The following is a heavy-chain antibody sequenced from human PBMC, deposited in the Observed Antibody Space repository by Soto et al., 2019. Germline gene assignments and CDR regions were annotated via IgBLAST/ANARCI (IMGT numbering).Heavy chain of an antibody. D-gene: IGHD3-22*01. CDR3: ARDFSMVLVAPGY. CDR1: GYTFTSYA. J-gene: IGHJ4*02. Sequence: GASVKVSCKASGYTFTSYAMHWVRQAPGQRLEWMGWINAGNSDTKYSQKFQGRVTITSDTSASTAYMELSSLRSEDTAVYYCARDFSMVLVAPGYWGQGTLVTVSS. V-gene: IGHV1-3*01. CDR2: INAGNSDT.